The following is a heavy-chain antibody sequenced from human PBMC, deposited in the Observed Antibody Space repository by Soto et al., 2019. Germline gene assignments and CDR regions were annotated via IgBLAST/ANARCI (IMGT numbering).Heavy chain of an antibody. V-gene: IGHV2-5*02. Sequence: SGPTLVNPTQTLTLTCTFSGFSLSTSGVGVGWIRQPPGKALEWLALIYWDDDKRYSPSLKSRLTITKDTSKNQVVLTMTNMDPVDTATYYCSHVRITLIVMPWYFDLWGRGTLVTVSS. CDR2: IYWDDDK. CDR1: GFSLSTSGVG. CDR3: SHVRITLIVMPWYFDL. J-gene: IGHJ2*01. D-gene: IGHD3-22*01.